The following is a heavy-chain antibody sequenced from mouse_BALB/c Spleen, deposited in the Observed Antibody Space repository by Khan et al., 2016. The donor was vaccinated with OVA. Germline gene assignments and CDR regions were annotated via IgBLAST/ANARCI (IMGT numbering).Heavy chain of an antibody. V-gene: IGHV9-3-1*01. CDR1: GYTFTNNG. CDR3: ARVGYAGTMDY. J-gene: IGHJ4*01. Sequence: QIQLVQSGPELMKPGESVKISCKASGYTFTNNGMNWVNQNPGKGLKWMGWINTYTGEPTYADDFKGRFDFSLETSATYAYLKIMNLKDKDTASYFCARVGYAGTMDYWGQGTSVTVSS. D-gene: IGHD2-14*01. CDR2: INTYTGEP.